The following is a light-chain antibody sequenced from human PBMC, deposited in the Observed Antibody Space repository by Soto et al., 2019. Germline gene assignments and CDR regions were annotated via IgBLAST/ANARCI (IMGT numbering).Light chain of an antibody. CDR2: DAS. J-gene: IGKJ5*01. CDR3: QQRSNCTRN. Sequence: EIVLTQSPATLSLSPGERATLSCRASQSVSRYLAWYQQKPGQAPRLLIYDASNRAPGIPARFSGSGSGTDLTLTISSLEPEDFAVYYCQQRSNCTRNVGQGTRLEIK. V-gene: IGKV3-11*01. CDR1: QSVSRY.